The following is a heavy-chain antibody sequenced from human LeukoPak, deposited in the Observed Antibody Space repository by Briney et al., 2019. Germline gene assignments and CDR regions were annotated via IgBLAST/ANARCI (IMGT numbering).Heavy chain of an antibody. CDR3: ARGRYCSDNSCYGNWFDP. Sequence: PETLSLTCSVSGGSLSGRSYYWGWIRQPPGKGLKCIRNVYYSGSTYYNPSLKSRVTISVDTSKNQFCLNVISVTAADTAVYYCARGRYCSDNSCYGNWFDPWGQGTLVTVSS. J-gene: IGHJ5*02. CDR1: GGSLSGRSYY. V-gene: IGHV4-39*01. CDR2: VYYSGST. D-gene: IGHD2-2*01.